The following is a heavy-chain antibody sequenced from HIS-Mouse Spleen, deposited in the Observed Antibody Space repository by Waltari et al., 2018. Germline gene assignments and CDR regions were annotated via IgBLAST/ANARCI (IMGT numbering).Heavy chain of an antibody. D-gene: IGHD6-13*01. CDR1: GGSISRSSYY. Sequence: QLQLQESGPGLLKPSETLSLTCTVSGGSISRSSYYWGWIRQPPGKGLEWIGSIYYSGSTYYNPSLKSRVTISVDTSKNQFSLKLSSVTAADTAVYYCAREIPYSSSWYDWYFDLWGRGTLVTVSS. CDR3: AREIPYSSSWYDWYFDL. V-gene: IGHV4-39*07. CDR2: IYYSGST. J-gene: IGHJ2*01.